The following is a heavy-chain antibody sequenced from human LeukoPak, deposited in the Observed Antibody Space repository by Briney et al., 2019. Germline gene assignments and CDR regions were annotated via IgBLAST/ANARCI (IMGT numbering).Heavy chain of an antibody. CDR1: GYSISNNFY. V-gene: IGHV4-38-2*02. CDR3: ARHGRGNYYYLPNRGNWFDP. CDR2: INHSWST. D-gene: IGHD1-26*01. Sequence: PSETLSLTCTVSGYSISNNFYWAWIRQSPGKGLEWIVSINHSWSTYYNPSLKSRVTISVDTSKNQFSLKLTSVTAADTAVYYCARHGRGNYYYLPNRGNWFDPWGQGTLVTVSS. J-gene: IGHJ5*02.